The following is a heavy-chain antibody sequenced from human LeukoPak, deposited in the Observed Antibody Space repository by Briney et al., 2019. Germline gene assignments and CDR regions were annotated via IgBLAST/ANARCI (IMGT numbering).Heavy chain of an antibody. J-gene: IGHJ6*03. V-gene: IGHV4-39*01. D-gene: IGHD1-26*01. CDR1: GGSISSGSYY. Sequence: PSETLSLTCTVSGGSISSGSYYWGRIRQPPGKGLEWIASISYSGTTYYNPSLKSRVTISVDTSKNQFSLQLTSVTAADTAVYYCARISRPADRTVGPYYMNVWGKGATVTVSS. CDR2: ISYSGTT. CDR3: ARISRPADRTVGPYYMNV.